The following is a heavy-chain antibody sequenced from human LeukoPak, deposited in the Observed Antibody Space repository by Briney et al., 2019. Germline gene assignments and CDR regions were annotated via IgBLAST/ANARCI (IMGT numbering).Heavy chain of an antibody. Sequence: SETLSLTCTVSVGSISSYYWSWLRQPAGKGLECIGRNYTSGSTNYNPSLKSRVTMSVDTSKNQVSLKLSSVTAADTAVYYCARPRRAMVRGVINNRFDPWGQGTLVTVSS. J-gene: IGHJ5*02. CDR1: VGSISSYY. CDR2: NYTSGST. D-gene: IGHD3-10*01. V-gene: IGHV4-4*07. CDR3: ARPRRAMVRGVINNRFDP.